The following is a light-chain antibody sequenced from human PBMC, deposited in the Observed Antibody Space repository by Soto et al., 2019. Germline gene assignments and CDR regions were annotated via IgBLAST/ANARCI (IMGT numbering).Light chain of an antibody. CDR3: QVWDSSTEV. Sequence: SYELTQPLSVSVALGQTARITCGNNNIGSKNVHWYQQKPGQAPVLVIYRDSNRPSGIPERFSGYNSGNTATLTISRAQAGDEADYYCQVWDSSTEVFGAGTKLTVL. V-gene: IGLV3-9*01. CDR2: RDS. J-gene: IGLJ1*01. CDR1: NIGSKN.